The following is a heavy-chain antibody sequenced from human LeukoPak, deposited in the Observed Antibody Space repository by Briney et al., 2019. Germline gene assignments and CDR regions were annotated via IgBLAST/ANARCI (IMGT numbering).Heavy chain of an antibody. CDR3: ARAADSSGYLLAYFDY. CDR1: GFTFSSYN. Sequence: GGSLRLSCAASGFTFSSYNMNWVRQAPGKGLEWVSSISSSSSYIYYADSVKGRFTISRDNAKNSLYLQMNSLRAEDTAVYYCARAADSSGYLLAYFDYWGQGTLVTVSS. CDR2: ISSSSSYI. V-gene: IGHV3-21*01. D-gene: IGHD3-22*01. J-gene: IGHJ4*02.